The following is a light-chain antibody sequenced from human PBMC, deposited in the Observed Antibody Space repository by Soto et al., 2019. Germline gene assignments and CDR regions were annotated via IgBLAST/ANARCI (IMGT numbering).Light chain of an antibody. CDR3: QQYNVYWT. Sequence: DIQMTQSPSTLSGSVGDRVTITCRASQTISSWLAWYQQKPGRAPKLLIHKASTLESGVPSRFTGSGSGTELTLTISSLQPDDFATYYCQQYNVYWTFGQGTKVDI. CDR1: QTISSW. J-gene: IGKJ1*01. CDR2: KAS. V-gene: IGKV1-5*03.